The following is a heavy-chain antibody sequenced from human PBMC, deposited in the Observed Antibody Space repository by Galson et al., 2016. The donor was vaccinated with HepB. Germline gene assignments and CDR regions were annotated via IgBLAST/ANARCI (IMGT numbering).Heavy chain of an antibody. J-gene: IGHJ6*02. D-gene: IGHD3-10*01. Sequence: QSGAEVKKPGESLKISCQGSRDSFTGYWIAWVRQMPGKGLEWMGIIYPGDSDAKYSPSFQGHVTFSADKSTTTAYLQWSSLTVADSAIYYCARVMVRGTHCLDVRGQGTTVTVSS. CDR3: ARVMVRGTHCLDV. CDR1: RDSFTGYW. CDR2: IYPGDSDA. V-gene: IGHV5-51*01.